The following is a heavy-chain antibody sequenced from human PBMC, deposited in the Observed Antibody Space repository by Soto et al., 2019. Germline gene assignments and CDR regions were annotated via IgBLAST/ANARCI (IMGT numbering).Heavy chain of an antibody. D-gene: IGHD1-26*01. CDR3: AKEGGLSGSYYISSSYYFDY. V-gene: IGHV3-30*18. CDR1: GFTFSSYG. J-gene: IGHJ4*02. CDR2: ISYDGSNT. Sequence: QVQLVESGGGVVQPGRSLRLSCVASGFTFSSYGMHWVRQAPGKGLEWVAIISYDGSNTYYADSVKGRFTISRDNYKNTQYLQMNSLRAEDTSVYYCAKEGGLSGSYYISSSYYFDYWGQGTLVTVSS.